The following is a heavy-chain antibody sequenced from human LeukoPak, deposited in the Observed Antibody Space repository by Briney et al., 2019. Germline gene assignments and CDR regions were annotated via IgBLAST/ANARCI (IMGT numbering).Heavy chain of an antibody. Sequence: PSETLSLTCAVSGGSISSSNWWSWVRQPPGKGLEWIGEIYHSGSTNYNPSLKSRVTISVDKSKNQFSLKLSSVTAADTAVYYCARGPYYYGSGSYYKRFDYWGQGTLVTVSS. V-gene: IGHV4-4*02. CDR1: GGSISSSNW. J-gene: IGHJ4*02. CDR2: IYHSGST. CDR3: ARGPYYYGSGSYYKRFDY. D-gene: IGHD3-10*01.